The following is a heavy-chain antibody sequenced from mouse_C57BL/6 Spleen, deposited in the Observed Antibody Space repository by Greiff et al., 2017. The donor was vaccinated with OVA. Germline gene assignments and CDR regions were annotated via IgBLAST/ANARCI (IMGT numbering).Heavy chain of an antibody. CDR2: IDPETGGT. CDR3: TRGEAYYSNFDY. J-gene: IGHJ2*01. D-gene: IGHD2-5*01. V-gene: IGHV1-15*01. CDR1: GYTFTDYE. Sequence: QVQLQQSGAELVRPGASVTLSCKASGYTFTDYEMHWVKQTPVHGLEWIGAIDPETGGTAYNQKFKGKAILTADNSSSTAYMELRSLTSEDSAVYYCTRGEAYYSNFDYWGQGTTLTVSS.